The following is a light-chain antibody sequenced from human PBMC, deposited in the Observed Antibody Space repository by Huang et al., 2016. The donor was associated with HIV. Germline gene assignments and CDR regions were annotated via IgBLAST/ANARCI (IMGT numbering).Light chain of an antibody. CDR2: ATS. J-gene: IGKJ2*01. CDR3: QQYHTYPPT. CDR1: QDIGNF. V-gene: IGKV1-16*01. Sequence: DIQMTQSPSSLSAFVGDRVTITCRASQDIGNFLAWIQQKPGTAPKSLISATSSLQSGVPSRFSGSGSGTDFTLTSSSLQPQDFATYYCQQYHTYPPTFGQGTKVEIK.